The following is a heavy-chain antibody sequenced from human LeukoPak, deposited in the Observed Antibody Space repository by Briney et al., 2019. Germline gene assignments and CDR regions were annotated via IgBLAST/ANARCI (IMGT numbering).Heavy chain of an antibody. CDR3: AKGTLNIPGEHGAFDY. D-gene: IGHD1-14*01. CDR1: GFTFSSYS. Sequence: GGSLRLSCAASGFTFSSYSMNWVRQAPGKGLEWVSSISTSSSYIHYADSVKGRFTISRDNAKNSLYLQMNSLRAEDTAVYYCAKGTLNIPGEHGAFDYWGQGTLVTVSS. CDR2: ISTSSSYI. J-gene: IGHJ4*02. V-gene: IGHV3-21*01.